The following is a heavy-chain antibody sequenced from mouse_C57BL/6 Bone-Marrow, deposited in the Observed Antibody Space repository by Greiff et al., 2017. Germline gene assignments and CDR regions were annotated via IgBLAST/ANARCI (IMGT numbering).Heavy chain of an antibody. J-gene: IGHJ1*03. V-gene: IGHV5-6*02. Sequence: EVKVVESGGDLVKPGGSLKLSCAASGFTFSSYGMSWVRQTPDKRLEWVATISSGGSYTYYPDSVKGRFTISRDNAKNTLYLQMSSLKSEDTAMYYCARRGHYYGSRNWYCDVWGTGTTVTVSS. D-gene: IGHD1-1*01. CDR2: ISSGGSYT. CDR3: ARRGHYYGSRNWYCDV. CDR1: GFTFSSYG.